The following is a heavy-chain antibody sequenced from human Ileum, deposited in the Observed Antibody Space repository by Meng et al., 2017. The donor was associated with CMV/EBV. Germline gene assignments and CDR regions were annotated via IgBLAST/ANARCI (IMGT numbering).Heavy chain of an antibody. D-gene: IGHD3-10*01. CDR3: ATDGGTG. Sequence: GESLKISCAASGFTLSSYWMSWVRQAPGKGLEWVVNINPDGSDKRYVDSVKGRFTISRDNAKNSLYLQMNSLRAEDTAVYYCATDGGTGWGQGTLVTVSS. J-gene: IGHJ4*02. V-gene: IGHV3-7*01. CDR2: INPDGSDK. CDR1: GFTLSSYW.